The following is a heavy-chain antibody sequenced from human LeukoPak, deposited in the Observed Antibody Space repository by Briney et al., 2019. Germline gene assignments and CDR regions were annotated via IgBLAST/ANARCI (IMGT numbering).Heavy chain of an antibody. Sequence: PGGSLRLSCAASGFTFSSYAMHWVRQAPGKGLEWVAVISYDGSNKYYADSVKGRFTISRDNSKNTLYLQMNSLRAEDTAVYYCARSSGVRVRSRTSYFDYWGQGTLVTVSS. V-gene: IGHV3-30*01. CDR3: ARSSGVRVRSRTSYFDY. J-gene: IGHJ4*02. CDR2: ISYDGSNK. CDR1: GFTFSSYA. D-gene: IGHD3-10*01.